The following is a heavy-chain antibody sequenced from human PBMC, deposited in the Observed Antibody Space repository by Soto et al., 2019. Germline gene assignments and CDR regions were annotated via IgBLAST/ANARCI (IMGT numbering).Heavy chain of an antibody. CDR1: GYTVTSYG. J-gene: IGHJ5*02. Sequence: VMVSCKASGYTVTSYGISLLRQAPGQGLEWMGWISAYSGNTGYAQKFQGRVTMTRNTSISTAYMELSSLRSEDTAVYYCARGPGRTGWFDPWGQGTLVTVSS. V-gene: IGHV1-8*02. D-gene: IGHD3-9*01. CDR2: ISAYSGNT. CDR3: ARGPGRTGWFDP.